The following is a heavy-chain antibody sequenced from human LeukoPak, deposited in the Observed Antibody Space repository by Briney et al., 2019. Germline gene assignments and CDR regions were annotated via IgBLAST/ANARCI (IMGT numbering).Heavy chain of an antibody. V-gene: IGHV1-46*01. CDR3: ARPLYYYDSSGYYRY. D-gene: IGHD3-22*01. CDR2: INPSCGST. CDR1: GYTFTSYY. Sequence: ASVKVSCKASGYTFTSYYTHWARQAPGQGLEWMGIINPSCGSTSYAQKFQGRVTMTRDTSTSTVYMELSSLRSEDTAVYYCARPLYYYDSSGYYRYWGQGTLVTVSS. J-gene: IGHJ4*02.